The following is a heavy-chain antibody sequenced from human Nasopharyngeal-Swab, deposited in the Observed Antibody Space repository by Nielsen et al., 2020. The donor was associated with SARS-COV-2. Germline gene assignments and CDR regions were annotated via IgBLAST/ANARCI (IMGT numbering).Heavy chain of an antibody. CDR1: GGSISSGGYY. J-gene: IGHJ4*02. CDR2: IYYSGST. D-gene: IGHD3-16*01. CDR3: ARLRGAVPDY. Sequence: SETLSLTCTVSGGSISSGGYYWSWIRQHPGTGLEWIGYIYYSGSTYYNPSLKSRGTISVDTYKNQFSLKLSSVTAADTAVYYCARLRGAVPDYWGQGTLVTVSS. V-gene: IGHV4-31*03.